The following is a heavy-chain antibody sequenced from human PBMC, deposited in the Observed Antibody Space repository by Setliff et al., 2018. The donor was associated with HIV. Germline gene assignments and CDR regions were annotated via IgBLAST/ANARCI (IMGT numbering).Heavy chain of an antibody. CDR1: GASFIRSRYY. Sequence: PSETLSLTCTVSGASFIRSRYYWSWIRQPAGKGLEWIGHVYTTGSASYNPSLESRVTILEALSKNQFSLNLDSVIAADTAVYFCARALAGGSGWNYFDLWGPGTLVTVSS. CDR3: ARALAGGSGWNYFDL. V-gene: IGHV4-61*09. CDR2: VYTTGSA. D-gene: IGHD6-19*01. J-gene: IGHJ4*02.